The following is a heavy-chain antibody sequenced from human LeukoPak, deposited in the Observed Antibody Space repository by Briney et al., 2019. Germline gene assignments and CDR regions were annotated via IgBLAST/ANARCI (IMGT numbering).Heavy chain of an antibody. V-gene: IGHV3-53*01. Sequence: GGSLRLSRAASGFTVSSNYMSWVRQAPGKGLEWVSVIYSGGSTYYADSVKGRFTISRDNSKNTLYLQMNSLRAEDTAVYYCARAGVAWYEDSYYFDYWGQGTLVTVSS. CDR3: ARAGVAWYEDSYYFDY. J-gene: IGHJ4*02. CDR2: IYSGGST. D-gene: IGHD3-3*01. CDR1: GFTVSSNY.